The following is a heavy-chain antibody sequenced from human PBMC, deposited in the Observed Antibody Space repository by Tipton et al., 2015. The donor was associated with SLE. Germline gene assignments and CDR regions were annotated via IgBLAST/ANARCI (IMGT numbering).Heavy chain of an antibody. J-gene: IGHJ3*01. CDR3: GRARVGMGYVFDV. Sequence: TLSLTCIVSRYSISSGYYWGWMRQAPGKELEWIGSFYHSGNTYYNPSLTSRVTILADTSKNQFSLRLTSVTAADTALYYCGRARVGMGYVFDVWGQGTMVTVSS. CDR1: RYSISSGYY. D-gene: IGHD5-24*01. CDR2: FYHSGNT. V-gene: IGHV4-38-2*02.